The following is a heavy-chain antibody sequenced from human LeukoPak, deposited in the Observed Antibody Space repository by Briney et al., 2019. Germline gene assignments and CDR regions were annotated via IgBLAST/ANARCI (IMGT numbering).Heavy chain of an antibody. CDR3: ARAYGDYYYYYMDV. J-gene: IGHJ6*03. V-gene: IGHV4-59*10. D-gene: IGHD4-17*01. CDR2: IYTSGST. CDR1: GGSFSSYY. Sequence: PSETLSLTCAVYGGSFSSYYWSWIRQPAGKGLEWIGRIYTSGSTNYNPSLKSRVTMSVDTSKNQFSLKLSSVTAADTAVYYCARAYGDYYYYYMDVWGKGTTVTISS.